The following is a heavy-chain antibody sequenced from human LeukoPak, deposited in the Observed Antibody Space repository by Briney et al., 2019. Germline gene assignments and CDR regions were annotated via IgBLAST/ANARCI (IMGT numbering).Heavy chain of an antibody. CDR3: ARAPYYGDFFDY. Sequence: GGSLRLSCAASGFTFSSYGMHWVRHAPGKGLVWVSRINSDGSSTSYADSVKGRFTISRDNAKNTLYLQMNSLRAEDTAVYYCARAPYYGDFFDYWGQGTLVTVSS. D-gene: IGHD4-17*01. CDR1: GFTFSSYG. V-gene: IGHV3-74*01. J-gene: IGHJ4*02. CDR2: INSDGSST.